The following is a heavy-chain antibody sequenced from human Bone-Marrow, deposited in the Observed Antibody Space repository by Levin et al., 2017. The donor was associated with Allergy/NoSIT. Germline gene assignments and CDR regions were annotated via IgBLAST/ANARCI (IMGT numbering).Heavy chain of an antibody. D-gene: IGHD2-15*01. CDR3: ARGMAVVAATPNYYDSGCPRDY. CDR2: FRDRDEST. Sequence: QSGGSLRLSCEASGFMLSHDDMGWVRQPPGKGLEWVSSFRDRDESTFYADSVKGRFTISRDNSKNMVYLQMDSLRVDDTAIYYCARGMAVVAATPNYYDSGCPRDYWGQGVLVTVSS. J-gene: IGHJ4*02. CDR1: GFMLSHDD. V-gene: IGHV3-23*01.